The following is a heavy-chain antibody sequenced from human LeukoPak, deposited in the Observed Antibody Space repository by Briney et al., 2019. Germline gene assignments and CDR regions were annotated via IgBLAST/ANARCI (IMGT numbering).Heavy chain of an antibody. Sequence: PSQTLSLTFAVSGGPISSGGYSWSWIRQPPGKGLEWIGYIYHSGSTYYNPSLKSRVTISVDRSKNQFSLKLSSVTAADTAVYYCARVGGYDSNWYFDLWGRGTLVTVSS. V-gene: IGHV4-30-2*01. J-gene: IGHJ2*01. CDR1: GGPISSGGYS. D-gene: IGHD5-12*01. CDR2: IYHSGST. CDR3: ARVGGYDSNWYFDL.